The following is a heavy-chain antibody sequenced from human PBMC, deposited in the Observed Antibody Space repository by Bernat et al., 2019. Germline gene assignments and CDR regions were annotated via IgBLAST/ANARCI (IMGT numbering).Heavy chain of an antibody. J-gene: IGHJ6*02. CDR1: GFTFDDYA. D-gene: IGHD3-3*01. CDR2: ISGDGGST. CDR3: AKVFGYYDCWSGPDYYGIDV. Sequence: EVQLVESGGGVVQPGGSLRLSCAASGFTFDDYAMHWVRQAPGKGLEWVSLISGDGGSTYYADSVKGRFTISRDNRKNSLYLQMNSLRTEDTALYYCAKVFGYYDCWSGPDYYGIDVWGQGTTVTVSS. V-gene: IGHV3-43*02.